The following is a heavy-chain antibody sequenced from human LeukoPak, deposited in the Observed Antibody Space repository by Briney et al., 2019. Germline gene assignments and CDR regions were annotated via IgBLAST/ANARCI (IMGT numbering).Heavy chain of an antibody. J-gene: IGHJ4*02. CDR3: ARHYGYSYGPDY. V-gene: IGHV4-59*08. D-gene: IGHD5-18*01. CDR1: GGSISTYY. CDR2: VYYSGST. Sequence: PSETLSLTCTVSGGSISTYYWSWIRQPPGKGLEWIGYVYYSGSTSYNPSLKSRVIISVDTSTNEFSLNVSSVTAADTAVYYCARHYGYSYGPDYWGQGTLVTVSS.